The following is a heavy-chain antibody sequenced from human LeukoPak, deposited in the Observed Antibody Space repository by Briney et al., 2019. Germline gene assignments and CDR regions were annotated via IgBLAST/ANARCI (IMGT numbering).Heavy chain of an antibody. V-gene: IGHV1-46*01. Sequence: ASVKVSCKASGYTFTSYYIHWVRHAPGQGLEWVGIINPSDGSTTYAQKFQGRVTMTRDTSTSTVYMEVSSLRSEDTAVYYCARHQGAGEYPFDYWGQGTLVTVSS. D-gene: IGHD2/OR15-2a*01. CDR3: ARHQGAGEYPFDY. CDR1: GYTFTSYY. CDR2: INPSDGST. J-gene: IGHJ4*02.